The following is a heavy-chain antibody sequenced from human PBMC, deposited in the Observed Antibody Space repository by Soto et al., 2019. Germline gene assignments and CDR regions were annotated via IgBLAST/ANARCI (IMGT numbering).Heavy chain of an antibody. CDR1: GFTFGDFA. D-gene: IGHD2-21*01. J-gene: IGHJ4*02. CDR3: TRAVGGGGCYFDCYYFDY. CDR2: IRSKAYGGTT. V-gene: IGHV3-49*04. Sequence: EVQLVESGGGLVQSGRSLRLSCTASGFTFGDFAISWVRQAPGKGLEWVGSIRSKAYGGTTEYDASVKGRVTISRDDSKSIAYLQMNSLKLEDTAVYYCTRAVGGGGCYFDCYYFDYWGQGTLVTVSS.